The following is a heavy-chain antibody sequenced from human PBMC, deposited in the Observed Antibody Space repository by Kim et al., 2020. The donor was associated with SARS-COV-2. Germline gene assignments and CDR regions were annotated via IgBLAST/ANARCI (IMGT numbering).Heavy chain of an antibody. CDR2: FCYDGPHK. V-gene: IGHV3-33*01. Sequence: GGSLRLSCAASGFTFNTYDIHWVRQTPGKGLEWVAVFCYDGPHKYCGDSVKGRLSFSRDNSKKMTNLQMNSLGGEDTTVYHCARAATLPSWWY. CDR1: GFTFNTYD. CDR3: ARAATLPSWWY. D-gene: IGHD2-2*01. J-gene: IGHJ2*01.